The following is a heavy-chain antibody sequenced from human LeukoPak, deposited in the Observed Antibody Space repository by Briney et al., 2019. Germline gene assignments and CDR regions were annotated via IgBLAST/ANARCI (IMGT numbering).Heavy chain of an antibody. CDR2: ISGSGGRT. J-gene: IGHJ4*02. Sequence: LGGSLRLSCAVSGITLSNYGMSWVRQPPGKGLEWVAGISGSGGRTNYADAVKDRFTISRDNAKNTLFLQMNSLRVEDTAVYFCAKRGVVIRVILVGFHKEAYYFDSWGQGALVTVSS. CDR3: AKRGVVIRVILVGFHKEAYYFDS. D-gene: IGHD3-22*01. V-gene: IGHV3-23*01. CDR1: GITLSNYG.